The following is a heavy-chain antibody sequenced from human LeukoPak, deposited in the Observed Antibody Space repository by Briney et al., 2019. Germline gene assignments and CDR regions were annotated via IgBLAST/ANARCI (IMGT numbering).Heavy chain of an antibody. V-gene: IGHV1-2*02. D-gene: IGHD3-3*01. CDR3: ARDGASGYLADY. Sequence: ASVKVSCKASGYALTGYYMHWVRQAPGQGLEWMGWINPNSGGTNYAQKFQGRVTMTRDTSISTAYMELSRLGSDDTAVYYCARDGASGYLADYWGQGTLVTVSS. CDR2: INPNSGGT. CDR1: GYALTGYY. J-gene: IGHJ4*02.